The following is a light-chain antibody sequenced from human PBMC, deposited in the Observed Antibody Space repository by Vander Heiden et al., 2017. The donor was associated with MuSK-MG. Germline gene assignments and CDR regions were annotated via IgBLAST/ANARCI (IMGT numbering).Light chain of an antibody. V-gene: IGKV3-20*01. CDR3: QQYGSTPGT. J-gene: IGKJ1*01. Sequence: EIVLTQSPGTLSLSPGEGVTLSCRASQSVSNNYLAWYQKRPGQPPRLLIYGASSRATAISDRFSGSGSGTDFTLTISRLEPDDFAVYYCQQYGSTPGTFGQGTKVEIK. CDR1: QSVSNNY. CDR2: GAS.